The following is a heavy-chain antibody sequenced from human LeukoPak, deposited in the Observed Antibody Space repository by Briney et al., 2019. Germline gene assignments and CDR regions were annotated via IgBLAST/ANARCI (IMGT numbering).Heavy chain of an antibody. CDR1: GVTFSSYA. CDR3: ARDGSSWYSCFDY. V-gene: IGHV3-30*04. Sequence: PGGSLRLSCAASGVTFSSYAMHWVRQAPGKGPEWEAVISYDGSNKYYADSVKGRFSISRDNSKNTLYLQMNSLRAEDTAVYYCARDGSSWYSCFDYWGQGTLVTVSS. CDR2: ISYDGSNK. J-gene: IGHJ4*02. D-gene: IGHD6-13*01.